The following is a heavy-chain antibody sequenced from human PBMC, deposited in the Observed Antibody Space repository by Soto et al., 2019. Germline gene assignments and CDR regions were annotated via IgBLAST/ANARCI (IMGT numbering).Heavy chain of an antibody. Sequence: GGSLRLSCAASGFTFSSYGMHWVRQAPGKGLEWVAFISYDGSNKYYADSVKGRFTISRDNSKNTLYLQMNSLRAEDTAVYYCARDQVTGTTLYYYGMDVWGQGTTVTVSS. CDR1: GFTFSSYG. CDR3: ARDQVTGTTLYYYGMDV. J-gene: IGHJ6*02. D-gene: IGHD1-7*01. V-gene: IGHV3-30*03. CDR2: ISYDGSNK.